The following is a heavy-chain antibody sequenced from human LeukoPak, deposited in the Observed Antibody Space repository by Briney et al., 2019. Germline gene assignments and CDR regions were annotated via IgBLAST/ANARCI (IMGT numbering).Heavy chain of an antibody. J-gene: IGHJ4*02. CDR3: VRDPDALDY. Sequence: GGSLRLSCETSGFSFSSYSMNWVRQAPGKGLEWVSYIGSSGAMIYYADSVKGRFTISRDNAKKSVYLQMNSLRDEDTAVYYCVRDPDALDYWGQGTQVTVSS. CDR2: IGSSGAMI. V-gene: IGHV3-48*02. CDR1: GFSFSSYS.